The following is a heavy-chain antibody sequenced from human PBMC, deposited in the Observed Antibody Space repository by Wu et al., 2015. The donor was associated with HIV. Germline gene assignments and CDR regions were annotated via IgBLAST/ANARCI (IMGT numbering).Heavy chain of an antibody. Sequence: QVQLVQSGAEVKKSGASVKVSCKASGYTFIDYYMHWVRQAPGQGLEWMGWINPNSGGTNYALNFLGRVTLTRDPSIRAAYMELSRLTTDDTAVYFCARVRTHSSGWPHNWFDPGAREPWSTVSS. CDR2: INPNSGGT. V-gene: IGHV1-2*02. CDR3: ARVRTHSSGWPHNWFDP. CDR1: GYTFIDYY. J-gene: IGHJ5*02. D-gene: IGHD6-19*01.